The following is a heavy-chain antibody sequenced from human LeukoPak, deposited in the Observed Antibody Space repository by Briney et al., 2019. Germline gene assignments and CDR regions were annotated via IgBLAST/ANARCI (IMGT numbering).Heavy chain of an antibody. CDR3: ARRGSGSRGDFDY. CDR1: GGSISTSSYY. Sequence: SETLSLTCTVSGGSISTSSYYWGWIRQPPGKGREWIGTIYYSGTTYYNPSLKSRVTISVDTSKNQFSLKLSSVTAADTAVYYCARRGSGSRGDFDYWGQGTLVTVSS. D-gene: IGHD2-15*01. V-gene: IGHV4-39*01. CDR2: IYYSGTT. J-gene: IGHJ4*02.